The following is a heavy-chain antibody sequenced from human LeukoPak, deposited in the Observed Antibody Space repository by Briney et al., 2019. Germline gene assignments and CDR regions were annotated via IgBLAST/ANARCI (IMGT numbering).Heavy chain of an antibody. V-gene: IGHV4-61*01. CDR1: GGSVNSGTYY. J-gene: IGHJ4*02. D-gene: IGHD3-10*01. Sequence: SETLSLTCTVSGGSVNSGTYYWNWIRQPPGKGLEWIGYIFYSGNTNYNPSLKSRVTISIDTSQNQFSLRLTSVTAADTAVYYCARRVPTMVGFDYWGQGTLVTVSS. CDR2: IFYSGNT. CDR3: ARRVPTMVGFDY.